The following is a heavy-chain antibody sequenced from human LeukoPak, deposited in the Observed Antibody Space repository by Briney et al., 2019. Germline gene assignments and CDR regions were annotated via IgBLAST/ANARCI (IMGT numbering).Heavy chain of an antibody. CDR1: GYTLTELS. CDR2: FDPEDGET. V-gene: IGHV1-24*01. J-gene: IGHJ6*02. D-gene: IGHD1-26*01. CDR3: ATITDGGIVGAPSYYYGMDV. Sequence: ASVKVSCKVSGYTLTELSMHWVRQAPGKGLEWMGGFDPEDGETIYAQKFQGRVTMTEDTSTDTAYMELSSLRSEDTAVYYCATITDGGIVGAPSYYYGMDVWGQGTTVTVSS.